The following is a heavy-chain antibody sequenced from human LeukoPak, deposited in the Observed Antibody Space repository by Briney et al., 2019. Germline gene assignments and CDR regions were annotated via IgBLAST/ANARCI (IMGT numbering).Heavy chain of an antibody. Sequence: GESLKISCKGSGYRFTDYWIGWVRQMPGKGLEWIGIIYPGDSDTRYRLSFQGQVNISADKSINTAHLQWSSLKASDTAMYYCARGAAGTTPDYYYFGLDVWGQGTTVRVSS. J-gene: IGHJ6*02. CDR2: IYPGDSDT. CDR1: GYRFTDYW. D-gene: IGHD1-7*01. V-gene: IGHV5-51*01. CDR3: ARGAAGTTPDYYYFGLDV.